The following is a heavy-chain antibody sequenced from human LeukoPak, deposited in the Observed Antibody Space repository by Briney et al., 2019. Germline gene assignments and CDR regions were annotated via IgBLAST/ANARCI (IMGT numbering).Heavy chain of an antibody. CDR1: GGSFGGYY. D-gene: IGHD1-1*01. CDR2: INHSGNT. Sequence: PSETLSLTCAISGGSFGGYYWSYIRQPPGKGLEWIGEINHSGNTYYNPSLKSRVTISVDTSKNQFSLKLSSVTAADTAVYYCARVPGTVDYWGQGTLVTVSS. J-gene: IGHJ4*02. CDR3: ARVPGTVDY. V-gene: IGHV4-34*01.